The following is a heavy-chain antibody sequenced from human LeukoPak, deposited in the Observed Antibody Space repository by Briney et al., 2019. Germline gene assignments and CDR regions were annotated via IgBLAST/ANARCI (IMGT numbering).Heavy chain of an antibody. CDR3: ARTVSSGWYTYYYYYMDV. D-gene: IGHD6-19*01. CDR2: ISAYNGNT. Sequence: ASVKVSCKASGYTFTSYGISWVRQAPGQGLEWMGWISAYNGNTNYAQKLQGRVTMTTDTSTSTAYMELRSLRSDDTAVYYCARTVSSGWYTYYYYYMDVWGKGTTVTISS. CDR1: GYTFTSYG. J-gene: IGHJ6*03. V-gene: IGHV1-18*01.